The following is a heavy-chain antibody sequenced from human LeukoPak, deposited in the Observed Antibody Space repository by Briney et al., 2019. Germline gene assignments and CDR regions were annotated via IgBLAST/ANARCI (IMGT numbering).Heavy chain of an antibody. CDR2: VNHSGST. CDR1: GGSFSGYY. Sequence: SETLSLTCAVYGGSFSGYYWSWIRQPPGKGLEWIGEVNHSGSTNYNLSLKSRVTISVDTSKNQFYLKLNSVTAADTAVYSGAKYVDYGDYGPAFDIWGQGTMVTVSS. V-gene: IGHV4-34*01. CDR3: AKYVDYGDYGPAFDI. D-gene: IGHD4-17*01. J-gene: IGHJ3*02.